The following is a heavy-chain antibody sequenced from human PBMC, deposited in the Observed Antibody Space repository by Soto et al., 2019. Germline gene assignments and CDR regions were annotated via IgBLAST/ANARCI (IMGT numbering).Heavy chain of an antibody. CDR2: LFRDGTT. CDR3: ARAEYTGSWTAERDY. CDR1: GFTVSSSY. D-gene: IGHD2-2*02. J-gene: IGHJ4*02. Sequence: GGSLRLSCAGPGFTVSSSYMSWVRQAPGKGLEWVSVLFRDGTTFYADSVKGRFTISRHDSKNTLYLQMNSLRSDDTAVYYCARAEYTGSWTAERDYWGQGTLVTVSS. V-gene: IGHV3-53*04.